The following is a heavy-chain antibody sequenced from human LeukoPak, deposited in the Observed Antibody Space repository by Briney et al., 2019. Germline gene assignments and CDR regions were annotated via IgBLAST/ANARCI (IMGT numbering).Heavy chain of an antibody. V-gene: IGHV3-49*04. Sequence: PGGSLRLSCTASGFTFGDYAMSWVRQAPGKGLEWVGFIRSKAYGGTTEYAASVKGRFTISRDDSKSIAYLQMNSLKTEDTAVYYCTRDRGLMAPDYWGQGTLVTVSS. D-gene: IGHD3-10*01. CDR3: TRDRGLMAPDY. J-gene: IGHJ4*02. CDR1: GFTFGDYA. CDR2: IRSKAYGGTT.